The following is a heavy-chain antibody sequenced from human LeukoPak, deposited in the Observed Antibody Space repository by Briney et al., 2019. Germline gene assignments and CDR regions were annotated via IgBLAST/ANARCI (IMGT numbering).Heavy chain of an antibody. J-gene: IGHJ4*02. D-gene: IGHD2-15*01. CDR2: INTDGSST. V-gene: IGHV3-74*01. CDR3: AKAKDIVVVVAATDFDY. CDR1: GFTFSSYW. Sequence: QPGGSLRLSCAASGFTFSSYWMHWVRQAPGKGLVWVSRINTDGSSTSYADSVKGRFTISRDNAKNTLYLQMNSLRAEDTAVYYCAKAKDIVVVVAATDFDYWGQGTLVTVSS.